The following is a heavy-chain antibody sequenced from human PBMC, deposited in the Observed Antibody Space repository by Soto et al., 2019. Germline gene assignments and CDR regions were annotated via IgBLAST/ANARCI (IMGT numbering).Heavy chain of an antibody. V-gene: IGHV1-3*01. CDR1: GYSFSTYA. CDR2: INGGTGQT. CDR3: ARGKGMEENYYYYGLDI. Sequence: ASGKVGCKACGYSFSTYAMHWVRQAPGQSLEWMGWINGGTGQTKFSQRFQDRITITRDTSASTAYMELSSLRSEDTAVYYCARGKGMEENYYYYGLDIWGQGTTVTVSS. D-gene: IGHD1-1*01. J-gene: IGHJ6*02.